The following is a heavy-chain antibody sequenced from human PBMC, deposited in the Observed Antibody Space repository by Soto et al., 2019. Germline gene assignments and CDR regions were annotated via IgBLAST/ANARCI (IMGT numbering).Heavy chain of an antibody. CDR1: GGSISSGGYY. D-gene: IGHD2-15*01. CDR2: IYYSGST. V-gene: IGHV4-31*03. CDR3: ARSLSGVVALVWFDP. J-gene: IGHJ5*02. Sequence: SETLSLTCTVSGGSISSGGYYWSWIRQHPGKGLEWIGYIYYSGSTYYNPSLKSRVTISVDTSKNQFSLKLSSVTAADTAVYYCARSLSGVVALVWFDPWGQGTLVTVSS.